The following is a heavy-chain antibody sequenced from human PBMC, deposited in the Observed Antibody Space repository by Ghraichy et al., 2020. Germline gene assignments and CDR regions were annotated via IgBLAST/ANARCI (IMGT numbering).Heavy chain of an antibody. CDR1: GYSISSNKW. CDR2: IYYSGST. Sequence: SETLSLTCAVSGYSISSNKWWGWIRQPPGKGLEWIGYIYYSGSTYYNPSLKSRVTMSVDTSKNQFSLKLSSVTAVDTAVYFCARKDNGQKLADAFDIWGQGTMVTVSS. V-gene: IGHV4-28*01. D-gene: IGHD6-13*01. CDR3: ARKDNGQKLADAFDI. J-gene: IGHJ3*02.